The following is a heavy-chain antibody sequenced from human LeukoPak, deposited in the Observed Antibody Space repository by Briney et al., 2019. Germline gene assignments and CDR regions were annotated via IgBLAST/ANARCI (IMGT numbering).Heavy chain of an antibody. J-gene: IGHJ4*02. D-gene: IGHD3-22*01. CDR1: GFTFSSYA. CDR3: AKSSYYDTSGSYREYYFDY. Sequence: QSGGSLRLSCAASGFTFSSYAMSWVRQAPGKGLEWVSAISGSGGSTYYADSVKGRFTISRDNSKNTLYLQMNSLRAEDTALYYCAKSSYYDTSGSYREYYFDYWGQGALVTVSS. CDR2: ISGSGGST. V-gene: IGHV3-23*01.